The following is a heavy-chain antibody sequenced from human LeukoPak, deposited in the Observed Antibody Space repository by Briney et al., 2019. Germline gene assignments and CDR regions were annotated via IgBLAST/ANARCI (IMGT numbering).Heavy chain of an antibody. D-gene: IGHD2-15*01. CDR3: ARAFRDIVVVVATYPEYYYYGMDV. V-gene: IGHV1-2*02. CDR2: INPNSGGT. J-gene: IGHJ6*02. CDR1: GYTFTDYY. Sequence: ASVKVSCKASGYTFTDYYIHWVRQAPGQGFEWMGWINPNSGGTNYAPRFQGRVTMTRDTSTSTVYMELSSLRSEDTAVYYCARAFRDIVVVVATYPEYYYYGMDVWGQGTTVTVSS.